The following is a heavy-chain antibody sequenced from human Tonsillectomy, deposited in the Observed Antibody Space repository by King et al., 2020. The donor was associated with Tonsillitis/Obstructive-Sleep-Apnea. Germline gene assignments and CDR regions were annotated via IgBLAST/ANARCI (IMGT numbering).Heavy chain of an antibody. Sequence: QLVQSGGGVVQPGGSLRLSCAASGFTFDAYAMHWVRQAPGKGLEWVSLISGDGGGTYYADSVKGRFTISRDNSKNSLYLQMNSLRSEDTALYYCAKDATAAGYYYYMDVWGKGTTVTVSS. J-gene: IGHJ6*03. D-gene: IGHD6-25*01. CDR1: GFTFDAYA. V-gene: IGHV3-43*02. CDR3: AKDATAAGYYYYMDV. CDR2: ISGDGGGT.